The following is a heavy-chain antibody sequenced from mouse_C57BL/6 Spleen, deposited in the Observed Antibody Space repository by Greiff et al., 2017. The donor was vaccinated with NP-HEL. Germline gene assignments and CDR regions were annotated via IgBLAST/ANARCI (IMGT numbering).Heavy chain of an antibody. CDR3: TRKRQVDY. V-gene: IGHV1-15*01. D-gene: IGHD3-2*01. Sequence: VQLQQSGAELVRPGVSVTLSCKASGYTFTDYEMHWVKQTPVHGLEWIGAIDPETGGTAYNQKFKGKAILTADKSSSTAYMERRSLTSEDSAVYYCTRKRQVDYWGQGTTLTVSS. CDR2: IDPETGGT. CDR1: GYTFTDYE. J-gene: IGHJ2*01.